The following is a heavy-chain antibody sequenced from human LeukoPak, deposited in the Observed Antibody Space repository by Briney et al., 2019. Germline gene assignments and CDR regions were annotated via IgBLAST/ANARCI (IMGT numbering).Heavy chain of an antibody. CDR1: GFTFSGSA. Sequence: GGSLRLSCAASGFTFSGSAMHWVRQVPGKGLEWVSGINWNGGSTGYADSVKGRFTISRDNAKNSLYLQMNSLRAEDSALYYCARALYYYDSSGYHTLGYWGQGTLVTVSS. J-gene: IGHJ4*02. CDR2: INWNGGST. CDR3: ARALYYYDSSGYHTLGY. D-gene: IGHD3-22*01. V-gene: IGHV3-20*04.